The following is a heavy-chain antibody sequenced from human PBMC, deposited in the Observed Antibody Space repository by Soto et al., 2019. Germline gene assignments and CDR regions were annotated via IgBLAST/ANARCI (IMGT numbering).Heavy chain of an antibody. J-gene: IGHJ4*02. Sequence: EVQLWESGGNLVQPGGSLRLSCVASGFTFNSYALSWVRQAPGKGLEWVSAISGSGDYTYYLDSVKGRFIISRDIFQNTLYLHMSSRRVEDTAIYYCAKEAAVVGLGYFDSWGQGALVTVSS. D-gene: IGHD6-19*01. CDR2: ISGSGDYT. CDR1: GFTFNSYA. V-gene: IGHV3-23*01. CDR3: AKEAAVVGLGYFDS.